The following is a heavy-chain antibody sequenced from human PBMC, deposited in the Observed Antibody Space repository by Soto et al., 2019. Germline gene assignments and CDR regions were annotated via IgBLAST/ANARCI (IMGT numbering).Heavy chain of an antibody. CDR1: GGTFSSYT. CDR3: ARVRRGYCSSTSCPLDI. J-gene: IGHJ3*02. Sequence: SVKVSCKASGGTFSSYTISWVRQAPGQGLEWMGRIIPILGIANYAQKFQGRVTITADKSTSTAYMELSSLKSEDTAVYYCARVRRGYCSSTSCPLDIWGQGTMVTVSS. V-gene: IGHV1-69*02. D-gene: IGHD2-2*01. CDR2: IIPILGIA.